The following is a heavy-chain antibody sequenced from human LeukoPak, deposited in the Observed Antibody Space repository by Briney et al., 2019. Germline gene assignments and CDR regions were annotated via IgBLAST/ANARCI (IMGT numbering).Heavy chain of an antibody. V-gene: IGHV1-2*02. CDR3: ARDHGGTRFGGPSVEFDP. CDR1: GYTFTGYY. D-gene: IGHD3-10*01. CDR2: INPNSGGT. Sequence: ASVKVSCKASGYTFTGYYMHWVRQAPGQGLEWMGWINPNSGGTNYAQKFQGRVTMTRDTSISTAYMELSRLRSDDTAVYYCARDHGGTRFGGPSVEFDPWGQGTLVTVSS. J-gene: IGHJ5*02.